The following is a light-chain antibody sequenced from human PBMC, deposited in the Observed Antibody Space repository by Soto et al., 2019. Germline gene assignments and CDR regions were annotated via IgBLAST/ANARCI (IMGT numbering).Light chain of an antibody. Sequence: EIGVTQSPATLSLSPGERATLSCRASQYITIYLAWYQQKPGQAPRLLIYDASNRATGIPARFSGSGSGTDFTLTISSLEPDDFAVYYCQQRADWPITFGQGTRLEIK. V-gene: IGKV3-11*01. CDR1: QYITIY. J-gene: IGKJ5*01. CDR3: QQRADWPIT. CDR2: DAS.